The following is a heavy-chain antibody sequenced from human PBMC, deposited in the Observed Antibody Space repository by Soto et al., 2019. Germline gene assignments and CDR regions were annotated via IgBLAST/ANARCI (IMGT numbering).Heavy chain of an antibody. Sequence: GGSLRLSCAASGFTFSSYGMHWVRQAPGKGLEWVAVISYDGSNKYYADAVKGRFTISRDNSKNTLYLQMNSLRAEDTAVYYCAKVLVGYSLKNNWFDPWGQGTLVTVSS. D-gene: IGHD1-1*01. V-gene: IGHV3-30*18. CDR2: ISYDGSNK. CDR1: GFTFSSYG. CDR3: AKVLVGYSLKNNWFDP. J-gene: IGHJ5*02.